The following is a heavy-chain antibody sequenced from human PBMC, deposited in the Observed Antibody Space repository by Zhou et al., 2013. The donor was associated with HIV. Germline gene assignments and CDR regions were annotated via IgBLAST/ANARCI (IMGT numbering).Heavy chain of an antibody. CDR1: GYTFTGYY. D-gene: IGHD3-22*01. Sequence: QVQLVQSGAEVMQPGASVKVSCKASGYTFTGYYIHWVRQAPGQGLEWMGWKNPNSGGTNYAQKFQGRVTMTRDTSISTAYMELSRLRSDDTAVYYCARDPLGDDSSDYSTMGNYYYGLDVWGQGTTVTVSS. CDR2: KNPNSGGT. J-gene: IGHJ6*02. V-gene: IGHV1-2*02. CDR3: ARDPLGDDSSDYSTMGNYYYGLDV.